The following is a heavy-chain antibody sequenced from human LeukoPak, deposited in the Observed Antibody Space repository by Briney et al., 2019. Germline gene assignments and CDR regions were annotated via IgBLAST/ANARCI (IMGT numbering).Heavy chain of an antibody. Sequence: PSETLCLTCTVSGGSMRNYYWSWIRQPTGEGQEWIGEINDSESTNYIPSLKSRVTISVDTSKNQYSLKLSSVTAADTAVYYCARGSILMAYFDYWGQGTLVTVSS. V-gene: IGHV4-34*01. CDR3: ARGSILMAYFDY. CDR1: GGSMRNYY. J-gene: IGHJ4*02. D-gene: IGHD2-8*02. CDR2: INDSEST.